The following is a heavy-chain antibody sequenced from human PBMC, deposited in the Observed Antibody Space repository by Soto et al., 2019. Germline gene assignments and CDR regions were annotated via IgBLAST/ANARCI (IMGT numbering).Heavy chain of an antibody. Sequence: VKVSCKASGYTFTGYYMHWVRQAPGQGLEWMGWINPNSGGTNYAQKFQGWVTMTRDTSISTAYMELSRLRSDDTAVYYCARSNYDSSGYLPPDYWGQGTLVTVSS. J-gene: IGHJ4*02. CDR3: ARSNYDSSGYLPPDY. CDR1: GYTFTGYY. CDR2: INPNSGGT. D-gene: IGHD3-22*01. V-gene: IGHV1-2*04.